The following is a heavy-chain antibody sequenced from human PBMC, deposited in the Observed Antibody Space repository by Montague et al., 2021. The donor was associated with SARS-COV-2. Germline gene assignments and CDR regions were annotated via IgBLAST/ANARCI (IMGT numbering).Heavy chain of an antibody. CDR2: IYYSGST. CDR1: GGSISSYY. CDR3: ARASLGYCSGGRCYVGFDP. D-gene: IGHD2-15*01. V-gene: IGHV4-59*01. J-gene: IGHJ5*02. Sequence: SETLSLTYTVSGGSISSYYWSWIRQPPGKGLEWIGYIYYSGSTNYNPSLKSRVTISVDTSKNQFSLKLSSVTAADTAVYYCARASLGYCSGGRCYVGFDPWGQGTLVTVSS.